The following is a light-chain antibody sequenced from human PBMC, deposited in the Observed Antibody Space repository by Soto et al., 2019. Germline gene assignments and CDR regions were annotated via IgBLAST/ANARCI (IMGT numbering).Light chain of an antibody. J-gene: IGLJ2*01. CDR3: CSYAGGSTFVV. CDR2: EVN. CDR1: SSDVGSYNL. Sequence: QSALTQPASVSGSPGQSITISCTGTSSDVGSYNLVSWYQQHPGKAPKLMIYEVNKRPSGVSNRFSGSKSGNTASLTISGLQAEDEADYYCCSYAGGSTFVVFGGGTKLTVL. V-gene: IGLV2-23*02.